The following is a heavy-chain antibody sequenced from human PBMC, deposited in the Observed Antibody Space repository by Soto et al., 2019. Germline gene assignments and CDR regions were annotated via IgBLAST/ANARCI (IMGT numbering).Heavy chain of an antibody. J-gene: IGHJ5*02. CDR2: MNPNSGNT. Sequence: ASVKVSCKASGYTFTSYDINWVRQATGQGLEWMGWMNPNSGNTGYAQKFQGRVTMTRNTSISTAYMELSSLRSEDTAVYYCARGRYCSGGSCYLDWFDPWGQGTLVTVSS. D-gene: IGHD2-15*01. CDR1: GYTFTSYD. CDR3: ARGRYCSGGSCYLDWFDP. V-gene: IGHV1-8*01.